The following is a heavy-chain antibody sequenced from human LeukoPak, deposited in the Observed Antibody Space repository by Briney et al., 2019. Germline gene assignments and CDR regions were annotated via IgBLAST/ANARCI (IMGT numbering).Heavy chain of an antibody. Sequence: GGSLRLSCAASGFTFSSYGMHWVRQAPGKGLEWVAVIWYDGSNKYYADSVKGRFTISRDNSKNTLYLQMNSLRAEDTAVYYCAKSEDYYDSSGYQGYFQHWGQGTLVTVSS. CDR2: IWYDGSNK. CDR1: GFTFSSYG. V-gene: IGHV3-30*02. CDR3: AKSEDYYDSSGYQGYFQH. J-gene: IGHJ1*01. D-gene: IGHD3-22*01.